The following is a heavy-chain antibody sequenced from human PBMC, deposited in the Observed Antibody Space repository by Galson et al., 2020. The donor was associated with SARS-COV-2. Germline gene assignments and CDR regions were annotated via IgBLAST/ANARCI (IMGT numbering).Heavy chain of an antibody. CDR1: GFTFSSYW. V-gene: IGHV3-74*01. J-gene: IGHJ4*02. D-gene: IGHD3-22*01. Sequence: GGSLRLSCAASGFTFSSYWMHWVRQAPGKGLVWVSRINSDGSSTSYADSVKGRFTISRDNAKNTLYLQMNSLRAEDTAVYYCARERRGNYYDSSGIPDYWGQGTLVTVSS. CDR2: INSDGSST. CDR3: ARERRGNYYDSSGIPDY.